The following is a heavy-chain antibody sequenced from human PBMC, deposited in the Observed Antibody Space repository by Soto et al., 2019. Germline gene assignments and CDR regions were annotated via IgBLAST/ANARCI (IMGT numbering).Heavy chain of an antibody. V-gene: IGHV1-8*01. Sequence: ASVKVSCKASGDTFPTYDINWVRQATGHGLEWRGWINPNSGNIDYAQRFQGRVTMTRDTAIRTAYMEVSSLRSDDTAVYYCARGRASGSYYLLDYWGQGTLVTVSS. CDR3: ARGRASGSYYLLDY. CDR1: GDTFPTYD. D-gene: IGHD3-10*01. CDR2: INPNSGNI. J-gene: IGHJ4*02.